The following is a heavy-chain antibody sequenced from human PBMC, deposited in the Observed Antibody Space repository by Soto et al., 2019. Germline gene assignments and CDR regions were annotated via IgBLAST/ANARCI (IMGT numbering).Heavy chain of an antibody. CDR3: ATPLVPDAHDRSAY. CDR1: WFTFSSYV. J-gene: IGHJ4*02. V-gene: IGHV3-30*03. D-gene: IGHD2-2*01. CDR2: ISYDGSNK. Sequence: GGSLRLSCAASWFTFSSYVMHWVSQAPCEGLEWVAVISYDGSNKYYADSVKGRFTISRDNSKNTLYMQMNSLRAEETAVYYCATPLVPDAHDRSAYWGQGT.